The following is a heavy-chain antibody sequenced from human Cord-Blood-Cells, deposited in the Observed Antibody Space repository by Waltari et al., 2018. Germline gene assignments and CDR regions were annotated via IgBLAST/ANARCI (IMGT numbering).Heavy chain of an antibody. D-gene: IGHD3-3*01. CDR3: ARAGADFWSGYYDY. CDR1: GASFGGSY. CDR2: INHSGST. V-gene: IGHV4-34*01. Sequence: VQLQQCGAGLLKHSEALSLTCAVYGASFGGSYWSWIRQPPGKGLEWIGEINHSGSTNYNPSLKSRVTISVDTSKNQFSLKLSSVTAADTAVYYCARAGADFWSGYYDYWGQGTLVTVSS. J-gene: IGHJ4*02.